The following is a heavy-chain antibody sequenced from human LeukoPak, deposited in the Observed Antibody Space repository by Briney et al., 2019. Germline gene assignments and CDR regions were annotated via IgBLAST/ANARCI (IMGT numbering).Heavy chain of an antibody. CDR3: ARYSSSWPYYFDY. CDR2: INPSGGST. CDR1: GYTFTSYY. D-gene: IGHD6-13*01. Sequence: ASVRVSCEASGYTFTSYYMHWVRQAPGQGLEWMGIINPSGGSTNYAQKFQGRVTITADKSTSTAYMELSSLRSEDTAVYYCARYSSSWPYYFDYWGQGTLVTVSS. V-gene: IGHV1-46*01. J-gene: IGHJ4*02.